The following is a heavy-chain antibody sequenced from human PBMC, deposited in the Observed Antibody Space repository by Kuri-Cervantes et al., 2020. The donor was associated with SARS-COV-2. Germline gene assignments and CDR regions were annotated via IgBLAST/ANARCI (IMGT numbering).Heavy chain of an antibody. V-gene: IGHV4-59*01. J-gene: IGHJ4*02. D-gene: IGHD6-13*01. CDR1: GFTFSSYA. CDR2: IYYSGST. Sequence: GSLRPSCAASGFTFSSYAMSWVRQAPGKGLGWIGYIYYSGSTNYNPSLKSRVTISVDTSKNQFSLNLSSVTAADTAVYYCARVGEYSSSLDYWGQGTLVTSPQ. CDR3: ARVGEYSSSLDY.